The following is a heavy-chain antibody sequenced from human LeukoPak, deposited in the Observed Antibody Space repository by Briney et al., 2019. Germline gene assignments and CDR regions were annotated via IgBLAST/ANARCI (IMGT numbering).Heavy chain of an antibody. J-gene: IGHJ4*02. V-gene: IGHV3-30*02. CDR2: IRYDGSNK. Sequence: PGGSLRLSCAASGFTFSSYGMHWVRQAPGKGLEWVAFIRYDGSNKYYADSVKGRFTISRDNSKNTLYLQMNSLRAEDTAVYYCAKVAVPLLWFGEYDYWGQGTLVTVSS. CDR1: GFTFSSYG. D-gene: IGHD3-10*01. CDR3: AKVAVPLLWFGEYDY.